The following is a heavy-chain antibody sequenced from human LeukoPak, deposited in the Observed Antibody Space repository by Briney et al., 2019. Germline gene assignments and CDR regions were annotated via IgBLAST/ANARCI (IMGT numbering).Heavy chain of an antibody. CDR2: ISYDGSNK. Sequence: PGGSLRLFCAASGFIFSSYAMHWVRQAPGKGLEWVALISYDGSNKYYADSVKGRFTISRDNSKNTLYLQMNSLRAEDTAVYYCARGGVYSSGSYYLYYFDYWGQGTLVTVSS. CDR1: GFIFSSYA. CDR3: ARGGVYSSGSYYLYYFDY. D-gene: IGHD6-19*01. V-gene: IGHV3-30-3*01. J-gene: IGHJ4*02.